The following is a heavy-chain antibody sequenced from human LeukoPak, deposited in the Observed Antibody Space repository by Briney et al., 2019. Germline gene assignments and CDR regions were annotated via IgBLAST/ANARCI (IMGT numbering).Heavy chain of an antibody. V-gene: IGHV5-51*01. CDR2: IYPDDSDT. Sequence: GESLKISCKGSGYRFNIYRIGWVRQMPGKGLEWMGMIYPDDSDTRYSPSFQGHVTISADKSSSTAYLQWTNLKASDTAIYYCARHIGLTTRYFDYWGQGTLVTVSS. D-gene: IGHD4/OR15-4a*01. CDR3: ARHIGLTTRYFDY. J-gene: IGHJ4*02. CDR1: GYRFNIYR.